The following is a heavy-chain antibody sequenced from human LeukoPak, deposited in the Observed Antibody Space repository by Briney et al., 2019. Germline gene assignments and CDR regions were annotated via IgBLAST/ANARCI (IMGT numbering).Heavy chain of an antibody. CDR3: VKDLSGTWSFDY. D-gene: IGHD1-26*01. J-gene: IGHJ4*02. Sequence: GGSLRLSSSTSGFTFSNHFMHWVRQAPGKGLEYVSSIDINGGTTFYADSVKGRFTISRDNSKNALYLQLSSLRLEDTALYYCVKDLSGTWSFDYWGQGTLVTVSS. CDR1: GFTFSNHF. CDR2: IDINGGTT. V-gene: IGHV3-64D*06.